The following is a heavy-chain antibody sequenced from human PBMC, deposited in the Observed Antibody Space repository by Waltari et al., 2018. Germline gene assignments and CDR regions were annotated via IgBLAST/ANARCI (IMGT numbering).Heavy chain of an antibody. CDR3: TRDRGSYSSSGYALGGMHY. CDR2: IHGDGRT. Sequence: EVQLVESGGGLMQPGGSLRLSGATSDFTVNTQYVNCVRQAPGKGLEWVPVIHGDGRTHYADSVKGRFTISRDSSKNTVYLQMDSLRVGDAAVYYCTRDRGSYSSSGYALGGMHYWGQGTLVTVSS. J-gene: IGHJ4*02. D-gene: IGHD3-16*01. V-gene: IGHV3-53*01. CDR1: DFTVNTQY.